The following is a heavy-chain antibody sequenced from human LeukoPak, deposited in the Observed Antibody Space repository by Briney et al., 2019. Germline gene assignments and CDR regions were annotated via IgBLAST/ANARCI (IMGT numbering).Heavy chain of an antibody. D-gene: IGHD3-22*01. J-gene: IGHJ4*02. V-gene: IGHV5-51*01. CDR2: IYPGDSDT. Sequence: GESLKISCKGSGYSFTSYWIGWVRQMPGKGLEWMGIIYPGDSDTRYSPSFQGQVTISADKSISTAYLQWSSLKASDTAMYYCARPHEDSSGYYYFDYWGQGTLVTVSS. CDR1: GYSFTSYW. CDR3: ARPHEDSSGYYYFDY.